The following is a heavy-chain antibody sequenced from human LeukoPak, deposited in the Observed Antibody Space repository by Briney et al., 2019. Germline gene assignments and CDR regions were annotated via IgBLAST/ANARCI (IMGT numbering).Heavy chain of an antibody. D-gene: IGHD3-3*01. V-gene: IGHV1-2*02. CDR1: GYTFTGYY. Sequence: GASVKVSCKASGYTFTGYYMHWVRQAPGQGLEWMGWINPNSGGTNYAQKFQGRVTITRNTSISTAYMELSSLRSEDTAVYYCARGDLNWFDPWGQGTLVTVSS. CDR2: INPNSGGT. J-gene: IGHJ5*02. CDR3: ARGDLNWFDP.